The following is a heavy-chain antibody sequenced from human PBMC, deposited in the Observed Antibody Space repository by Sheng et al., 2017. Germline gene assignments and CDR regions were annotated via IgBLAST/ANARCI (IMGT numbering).Heavy chain of an antibody. J-gene: IGHJ4*02. CDR3: ARGLVGYSGYDSDYFDY. D-gene: IGHD5-12*01. V-gene: IGHV1-69*05. Sequence: QVQLVQSGAEVKKPGSSVKVSCKASGGTFSSYAISWVRQAPGQGLEWMGGIIPIFGTANYAQKFQGRVTITTDESTSTAYMELSSLRSEDTAVYYCARGLVGYSGYDSDYFDYWGQGTLVTVSS. CDR1: GGTFSSYA. CDR2: IIPIFGTA.